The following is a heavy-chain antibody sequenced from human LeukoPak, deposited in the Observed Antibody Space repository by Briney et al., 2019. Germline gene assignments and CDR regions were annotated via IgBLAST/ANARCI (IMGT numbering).Heavy chain of an antibody. CDR1: GYTFTSYY. V-gene: IGHV1-46*01. CDR3: ARASGEGSGWPPYYYGMDV. Sequence: ASVKVSCKASGYTFTSYYMHWVRQAPGQGLEWMGIINPSGGSTSYAQKFQGRVTMTRDTSTSTVFMELSSLRSEDTAVYYCARASGEGSGWPPYYYGMDVWGQGTTVTVSS. J-gene: IGHJ6*02. CDR2: INPSGGST. D-gene: IGHD6-19*01.